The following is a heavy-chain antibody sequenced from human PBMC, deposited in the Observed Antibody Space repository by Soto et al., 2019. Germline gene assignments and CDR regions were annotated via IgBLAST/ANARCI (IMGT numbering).Heavy chain of an antibody. CDR1: GFTFSSYG. Sequence: QVQLVESGGGVVQPGRSLRLSCAASGFTFSSYGMHWVRQAPGKGLEWVAVIWYDGSNKYYADSVKGRFTISRDNSKNTLYLQMNSLRAEDTAVYYCARESTYGSGSSAFDYWGEVTLVTVSS. D-gene: IGHD3-10*01. CDR3: ARESTYGSGSSAFDY. J-gene: IGHJ4*02. CDR2: IWYDGSNK. V-gene: IGHV3-33*01.